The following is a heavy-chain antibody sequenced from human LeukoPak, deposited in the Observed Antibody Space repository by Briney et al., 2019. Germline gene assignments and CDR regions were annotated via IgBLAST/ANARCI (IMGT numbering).Heavy chain of an antibody. CDR3: AKGGPTGSNYFDF. V-gene: IGHV3-30-3*01. Sequence: GGSLRLSCAASGFTFSSYAMHWVRQAPGKGLEWVAVISYDGSNKYYADSVKGRFTVSRDNSKTTLYLQMNSLRADDTAVYYCAKGGPTGSNYFDFWGQGTLVTVSS. D-gene: IGHD1-26*01. J-gene: IGHJ4*02. CDR1: GFTFSSYA. CDR2: ISYDGSNK.